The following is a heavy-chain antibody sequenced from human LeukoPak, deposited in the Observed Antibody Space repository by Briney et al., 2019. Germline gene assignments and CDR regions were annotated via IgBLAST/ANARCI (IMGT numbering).Heavy chain of an antibody. CDR1: GYTFTSYG. V-gene: IGHV1-18*01. CDR2: ISPYNGNT. CDR3: AXXXXEXQLLXSALGH. D-gene: IGHD2-2*01. Sequence: ASVKVSCKASGYTFTSYGINWVRQAPGQGLEWMGWISPYNGNTEYAQKVQGRVTMTTDASTSTAYMELRGLRSDDTAVYYCAXXXXEXQLLXSALGHWGQGTLVTVSS. J-gene: IGHJ4*02.